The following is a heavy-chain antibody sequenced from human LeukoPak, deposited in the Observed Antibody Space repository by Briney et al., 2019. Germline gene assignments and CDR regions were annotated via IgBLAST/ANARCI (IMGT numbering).Heavy chain of an antibody. D-gene: IGHD6-19*01. Sequence: GGSLRLSCAASGFTFSSYAMNWVRQAPGKGLEWVSNISGRGGSTYYADSVKGRFTISRDNSKSTLYLQMNSLRAEDTAVYYCAKSVGGTGDPVDYWGQGTLVIVSA. CDR1: GFTFSSYA. V-gene: IGHV3-23*01. CDR3: AKSVGGTGDPVDY. J-gene: IGHJ4*02. CDR2: ISGRGGST.